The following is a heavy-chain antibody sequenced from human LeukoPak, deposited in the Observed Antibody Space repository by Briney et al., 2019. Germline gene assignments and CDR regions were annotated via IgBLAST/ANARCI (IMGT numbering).Heavy chain of an antibody. CDR2: IYYSGSS. Sequence: SETLSLTCTVSGGSISSYYWSWIRQPPGKGLEWIAYIYYSGSSNYNPSLKSRVTISVDTSKNQFSLKLRSVTAADTAVYYCARTTEGGYTYGYFYYYYMDVWGKGTTVTISS. D-gene: IGHD5-18*01. CDR1: GGSISSYY. CDR3: ARTTEGGYTYGYFYYYYMDV. V-gene: IGHV4-59*01. J-gene: IGHJ6*03.